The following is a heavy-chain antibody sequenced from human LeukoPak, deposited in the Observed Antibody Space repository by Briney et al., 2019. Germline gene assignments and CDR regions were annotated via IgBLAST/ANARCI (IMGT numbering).Heavy chain of an antibody. J-gene: IGHJ4*02. D-gene: IGHD3-22*01. CDR1: GFTFTHYW. CDR2: IELGGSEK. Sequence: GGSLRLSCAASGFTFTHYWMTWVRQAPGKGLEWVANIELGGSEKYYVDSVKGRFTISRDNAKNSVYLQMNSLRAEDTAVYYCARGWVADQYVSSGYYQRPAFDYWGQGTLVTVSS. V-gene: IGHV3-7*01. CDR3: ARGWVADQYVSSGYYQRPAFDY.